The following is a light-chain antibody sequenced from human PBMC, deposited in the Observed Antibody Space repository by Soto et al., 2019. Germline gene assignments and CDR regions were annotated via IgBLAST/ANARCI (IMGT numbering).Light chain of an antibody. V-gene: IGKV1-5*03. CDR1: QSIRSW. CDR2: KAS. Sequence: DIQMTQSPSTLFASVGDRVTITCRASQSIRSWLAWYQQQPGKAPKLLIHKASILETGVPSRFSGSGSGTEFTLTISSLQPDDFATYYCQQYDTYWTFGQGTKVEIK. CDR3: QQYDTYWT. J-gene: IGKJ1*01.